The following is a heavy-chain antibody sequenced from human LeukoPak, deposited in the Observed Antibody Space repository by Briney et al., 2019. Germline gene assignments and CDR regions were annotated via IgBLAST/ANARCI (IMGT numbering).Heavy chain of an antibody. CDR1: GFTFSSYA. D-gene: IGHD3/OR15-3a*01. CDR3: AKGAGIMIFGGGMDV. V-gene: IGHV3-23*01. CDR2: ISGTGGRT. J-gene: IGHJ6*02. Sequence: GGSLRLSCAASGFTFSSYAMNLVRQAPGKGLEWVSGISGTGGRTYYGDSVRGRFTISRDRSKNTLYLQMNSLRGDDTAVYYCAKGAGIMIFGGGMDVWGQGTTVTVSS.